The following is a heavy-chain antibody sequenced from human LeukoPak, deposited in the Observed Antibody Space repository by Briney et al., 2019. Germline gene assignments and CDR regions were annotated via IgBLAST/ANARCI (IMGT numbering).Heavy chain of an antibody. J-gene: IGHJ3*02. CDR1: GGSISSYY. D-gene: IGHD2/OR15-2a*01. CDR2: IYYSGST. Sequence: SETLSLTCTVSGGSISSYYWSWIRQPPGKGLEWIGYIYYSGSTNYNPSLKSRVTISVDTSKNQFSLKLSSVTAADTAVYYCASTEYSDAFDIWGQGTMVTVSS. V-gene: IGHV4-59*01. CDR3: ASTEYSDAFDI.